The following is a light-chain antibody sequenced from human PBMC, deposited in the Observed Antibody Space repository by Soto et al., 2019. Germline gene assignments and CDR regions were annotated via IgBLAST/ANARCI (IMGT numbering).Light chain of an antibody. CDR3: QVWDRDTDHGV. Sequence: SYVLTQPPSVSVAPGQTAIISCGGNNIGDKSVHWYQQKSRQAPVLVLYEDTGRPSGIPERFSGSNSGNTATLTISSVEGGDEADYYCQVWDRDTDHGVFGGGTKLTVL. J-gene: IGLJ3*02. CDR2: EDT. V-gene: IGLV3-21*02. CDR1: NIGDKS.